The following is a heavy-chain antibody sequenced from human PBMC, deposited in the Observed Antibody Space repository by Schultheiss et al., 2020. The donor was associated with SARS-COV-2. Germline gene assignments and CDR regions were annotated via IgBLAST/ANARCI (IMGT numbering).Heavy chain of an antibody. CDR2: MSYDQSKE. V-gene: IGHV3-30*03. Sequence: GGSLRLSCAASGFTFSSYGMHWVRQAPGKGLEWVAVMSYDQSKEYYGDSVKGRFTISRDNFNNTLYLQMNSLRIEDTAVYYCARDGNWGLDYWGQGTLVTVSS. D-gene: IGHD7-27*01. CDR1: GFTFSSYG. J-gene: IGHJ4*02. CDR3: ARDGNWGLDY.